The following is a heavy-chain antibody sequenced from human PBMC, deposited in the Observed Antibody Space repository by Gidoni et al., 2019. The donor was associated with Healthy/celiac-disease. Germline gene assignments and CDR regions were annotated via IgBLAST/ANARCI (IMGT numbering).Heavy chain of an antibody. CDR1: GGSISSYY. CDR2: IYTSGST. V-gene: IGHV4-4*07. J-gene: IGHJ4*02. D-gene: IGHD6-19*01. CDR3: ARDLYSSGWYADYFDY. Sequence: QVQLQESGPGLVKPSETLSLTCTVSGGSISSYYWSWIRQPAGKGLEWIGRIYTSGSTNYNPSLKSRVTMSVDTSKNQFSLKLSSVNAADTAVYYCARDLYSSGWYADYFDYWGQGTLVTVSS.